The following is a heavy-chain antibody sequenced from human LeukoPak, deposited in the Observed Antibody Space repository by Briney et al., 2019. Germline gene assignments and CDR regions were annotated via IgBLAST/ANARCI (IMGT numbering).Heavy chain of an antibody. Sequence: PGGSLRLSCAASGFTFSTYWMYWVRQAPGKGLVWVSRINSGGSTALYADSVKGRFTISRDNAKNTLYLQMNSLRTEDTAVYYCARAKRYSYVDYWGQGTLVTVSS. CDR2: INSGGSTA. V-gene: IGHV3-74*03. D-gene: IGHD5-18*01. J-gene: IGHJ4*02. CDR1: GFTFSTYW. CDR3: ARAKRYSYVDY.